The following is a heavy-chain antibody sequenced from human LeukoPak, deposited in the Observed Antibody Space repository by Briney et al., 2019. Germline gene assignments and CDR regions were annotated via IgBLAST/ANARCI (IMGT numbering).Heavy chain of an antibody. Sequence: PSETLSLTCTVSGGSISSYYWSWIRRPPGKGLEWIAYIYYSGSTNYNPSLESRVTISVDTSKNQFSLKLSSVTAADTAVYYCAISLMGATGDAFDIWGQGTMVTVSS. CDR2: IYYSGST. CDR3: AISLMGATGDAFDI. CDR1: GGSISSYY. V-gene: IGHV4-59*12. J-gene: IGHJ3*02. D-gene: IGHD1-26*01.